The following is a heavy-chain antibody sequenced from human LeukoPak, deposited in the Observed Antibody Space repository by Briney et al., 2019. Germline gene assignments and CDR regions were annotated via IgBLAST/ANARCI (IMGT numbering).Heavy chain of an antibody. J-gene: IGHJ4*02. Sequence: GGSLRLSCAASGFTFNTFNMNWVRQAPGKGLEWVSSITSGGDYIYYADSVKGRFTISRDNSKNTLYLQMNSLRAEDTAVYYCAKGSGLTGTFFDYWGQGTLVTVSS. CDR1: GFTFNTFN. D-gene: IGHD7-27*01. CDR3: AKGSGLTGTFFDY. V-gene: IGHV3-21*04. CDR2: ITSGGDYI.